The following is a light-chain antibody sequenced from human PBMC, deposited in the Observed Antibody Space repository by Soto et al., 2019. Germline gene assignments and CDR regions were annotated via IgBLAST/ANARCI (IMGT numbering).Light chain of an antibody. V-gene: IGLV2-14*01. CDR1: XXXXGGYNY. J-gene: IGLJ1*01. CDR2: DVS. Sequence: QSITISCTXXXXXXGGYNYASYQQHHPGKATKLMIYDVSNRPSGVSNRFSGSKSGNTASLTISGLQAEDEADYYCSSYTSSSTPYVFGTGTKLTVL. CDR3: SSYTSSSTPYV.